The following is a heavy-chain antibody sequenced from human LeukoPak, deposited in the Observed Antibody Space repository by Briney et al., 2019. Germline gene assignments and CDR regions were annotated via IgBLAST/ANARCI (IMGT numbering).Heavy chain of an antibody. CDR2: INHSGST. CDR1: GGSISSGGYY. CDR3: ARAPGSGYYYRYGMDV. Sequence: PSETLSLTCTVSGGSISSGGYYWSWICQPPGKGLEWIGEINHSGSTNYNPSLKSRVTISVDTSKNQFSLKLSSVTAADTAVYYCARAPGSGYYYRYGMDVWGQGTTVTVSS. J-gene: IGHJ6*02. V-gene: IGHV4-39*07. D-gene: IGHD2-15*01.